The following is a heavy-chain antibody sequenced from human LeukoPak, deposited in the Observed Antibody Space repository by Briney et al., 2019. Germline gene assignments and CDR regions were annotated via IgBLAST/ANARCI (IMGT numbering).Heavy chain of an antibody. Sequence: GASVNVSCKASGYTFTNYYIHWVRQAPGQGLEWMGIINPSRGSTTYAQKFQGRVTMTRDTSTSTVYMEMSSLTSEDTAVYYCARDRGGGHGSGWFPAPSCDNWGQGTLVTVSS. V-gene: IGHV1-46*01. CDR3: ARDRGGGHGSGWFPAPSCDN. J-gene: IGHJ4*02. CDR2: INPSRGST. D-gene: IGHD6-19*01. CDR1: GYTFTNYY.